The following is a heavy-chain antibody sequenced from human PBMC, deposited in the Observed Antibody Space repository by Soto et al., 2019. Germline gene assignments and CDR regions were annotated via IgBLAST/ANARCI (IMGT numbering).Heavy chain of an antibody. D-gene: IGHD3-10*01. CDR1: GYTFTRCA. CDR2: INTGNGNT. J-gene: IGHJ4*02. V-gene: IGHV1-3*04. CDR3: ARDYYASGHFDY. Sequence: QVQLVQSGAEVKKPGASVKVSCKASGYTFTRCAMHWVRQAPGQRPEWMGWINTGNGNTKYSQKFQGRVTISRDTSASTAYMELSSLRSEDTAVFYWARDYYASGHFDYWGQGTLVTVSS.